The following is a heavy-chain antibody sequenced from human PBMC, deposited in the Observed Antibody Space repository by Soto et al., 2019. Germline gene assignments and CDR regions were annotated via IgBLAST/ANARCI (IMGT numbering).Heavy chain of an antibody. CDR2: ISSATTTI. CDR1: GFTFSSYS. CDR3: AAGGSGYYAN. J-gene: IGHJ4*02. V-gene: IGHV3-48*01. Sequence: PGGSLRLSCAASGFTFSSYSMNWVRQAPGKGLEWVSYISSATTTIYYADSVKGRFTISRDNAKNSLYLQMNSLRADDTAVYYCAAGGSGYYANWGQGTLVTVSS. D-gene: IGHD3-22*01.